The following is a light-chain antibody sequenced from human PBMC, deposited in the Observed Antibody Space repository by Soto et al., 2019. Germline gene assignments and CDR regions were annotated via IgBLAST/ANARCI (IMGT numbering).Light chain of an antibody. CDR2: VGS. Sequence: DIVMTQSPLSLPVTPGEPASISCRSSQSLLNGGDHFLDWYLQKPGQSPQLLIYVGSTRASGVPDRFSGSGSATDFTLNITRVEAEDVGVYYCMQTVQTPLTFGGGTRVEIK. CDR1: QSLLNGGDHF. J-gene: IGKJ4*01. V-gene: IGKV2-28*01. CDR3: MQTVQTPLT.